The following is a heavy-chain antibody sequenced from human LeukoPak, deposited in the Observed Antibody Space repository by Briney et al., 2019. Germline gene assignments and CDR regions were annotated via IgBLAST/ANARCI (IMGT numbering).Heavy chain of an antibody. J-gene: IGHJ4*02. V-gene: IGHV3-48*01. Sequence: PGGSLRLSCAASGFVFGSYTMNWVRQAPGKGLEWISYISSNSGTIYYANSVKGRFTISRDNAKNSLYLQMNSLRVEDTAVYYCARGIAAGGRGFWGQGTLVTVSS. CDR2: ISSNSGTI. D-gene: IGHD6-13*01. CDR1: GFVFGSYT. CDR3: ARGIAAGGRGF.